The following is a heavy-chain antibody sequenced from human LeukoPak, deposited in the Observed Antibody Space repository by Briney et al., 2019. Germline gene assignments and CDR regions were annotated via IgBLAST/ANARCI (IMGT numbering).Heavy chain of an antibody. D-gene: IGHD3-10*01. CDR3: ARDQAFSEFWFDP. Sequence: PSQTLSLTCTVSGGSISSGGYYWSWIRLHPGKGLEWIGYIYYSGSTYYNPSLKSRVTISVDTSKNQFSLKLSSVTAADTAVYYCARDQAFSEFWFDPWGQGTLVTVSS. V-gene: IGHV4-31*03. CDR1: GGSISSGGYY. CDR2: IYYSGST. J-gene: IGHJ5*02.